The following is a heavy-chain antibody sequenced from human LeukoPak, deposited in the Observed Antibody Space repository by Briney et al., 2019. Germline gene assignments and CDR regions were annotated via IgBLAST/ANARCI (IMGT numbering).Heavy chain of an antibody. CDR3: ARKIPPPSKSSSWYSN. Sequence: VASVKVSCKASGGTFSSYAISWVRQAPGQGLEWMGGIIPIFGTANYAQKFQGRVTITADESTSTAYMELSSLRSDDTAVYYCARKIPPPSKSSSWYSNWGQGTLVTVSS. CDR2: IIPIFGTA. J-gene: IGHJ4*02. V-gene: IGHV1-69*01. D-gene: IGHD6-13*01. CDR1: GGTFSSYA.